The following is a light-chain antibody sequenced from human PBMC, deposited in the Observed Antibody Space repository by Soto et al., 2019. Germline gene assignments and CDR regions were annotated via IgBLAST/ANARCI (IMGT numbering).Light chain of an antibody. CDR2: VAS. CDR1: EGHNSW. J-gene: IGKJ4*01. Sequence: DVQMTQSPSSLSASVGDRVTITFRASEGHNSWLAWYQQKPEKAPNSLIYVASSSPTAIPARFSGSGSGTEFTLTISNLQSEDSATYYCQQYNVYPLTFGGGTKVEIK. V-gene: IGKV1D-16*01. CDR3: QQYNVYPLT.